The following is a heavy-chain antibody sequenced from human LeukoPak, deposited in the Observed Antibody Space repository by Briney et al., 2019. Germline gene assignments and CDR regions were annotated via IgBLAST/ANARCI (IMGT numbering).Heavy chain of an antibody. D-gene: IGHD6-6*01. CDR1: GGSISSYY. V-gene: IGHV4-4*09. CDR2: IYTGGNI. Sequence: SETLSLTCTVSGGSISSYYWSWIRQPPGKGLEWIGYIYTGGNINYNPSLKSRVTISVDTSKNQFSLRLSAVTAADTAMCYCARHHNDYSSSPFDHWGQGTLVTVSS. CDR3: ARHHNDYSSSPFDH. J-gene: IGHJ4*02.